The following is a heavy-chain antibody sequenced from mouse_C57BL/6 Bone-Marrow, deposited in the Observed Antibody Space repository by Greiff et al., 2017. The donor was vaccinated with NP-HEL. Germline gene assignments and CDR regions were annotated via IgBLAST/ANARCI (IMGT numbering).Heavy chain of an antibody. CDR1: GYTFTSYW. D-gene: IGHD3-3*01. J-gene: IGHJ1*03. V-gene: IGHV1-55*01. CDR3: ARQGWED. Sequence: QVHVKQSGAELVKPGASVKMSCKASGYTFTSYWITWVKQRPGQGLEWIGDIYPGSGSTNYNEKFKSKATLTVDTSSSTAYMQLSSLTSEDSAVYYCARQGWEDWGTGTTVTVSS. CDR2: IYPGSGST.